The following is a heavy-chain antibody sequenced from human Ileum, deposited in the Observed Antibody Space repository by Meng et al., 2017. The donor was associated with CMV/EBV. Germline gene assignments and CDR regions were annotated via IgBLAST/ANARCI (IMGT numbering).Heavy chain of an antibody. D-gene: IGHD6-13*01. CDR2: INDNGDT. J-gene: IGHJ4*02. CDR3: ARGDIAASLEF. V-gene: IGHV4-34*01. CDR1: GGSFSVYR. Sequence: VQLWDGGAARFKLWQPLYRTWAVMGGSFSVYRWTWIPRPPGKGLQWIGEINDNGDTNYDPSLKSRVTISVDTSKKLFSLRLTSVTAADTAMYYCARGDIAASLEFWDQGTLVTVSS.